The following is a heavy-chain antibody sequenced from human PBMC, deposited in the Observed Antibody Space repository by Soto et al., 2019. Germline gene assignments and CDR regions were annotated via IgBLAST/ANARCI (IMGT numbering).Heavy chain of an antibody. V-gene: IGHV4-31*03. Sequence: SETLSLTCTVSGGSISSGGYYWSWIRQHPGKGLEWIGYIYYSGSTYYNPSLKSRVTISVDTSKNQFSLKLSSVTAADTAVYFFSRSYMILGDLFDFWRQGTFVIVSS. CDR3: SRSYMILGDLFDF. J-gene: IGHJ4*02. CDR1: GGSISSGGYY. CDR2: IYYSGST. D-gene: IGHD3-22*01.